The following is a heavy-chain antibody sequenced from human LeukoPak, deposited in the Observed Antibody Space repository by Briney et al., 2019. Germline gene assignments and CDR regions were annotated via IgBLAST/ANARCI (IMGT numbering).Heavy chain of an antibody. CDR3: ARDQGYCSGGSCYLKT. V-gene: IGHV1-2*06. CDR2: INPNSGGT. J-gene: IGHJ5*02. CDR1: GYTFAGYY. Sequence: GASVKVSCKASGYTFAGYYMHWVRQAPGQGLEWMGRINPNSGGTNYAQKFQGRVTMTRDTSISTAFMELSRLRSDDTAVYYCARDQGYCSGGSCYLKTWGQGTLVTVSS. D-gene: IGHD2-15*01.